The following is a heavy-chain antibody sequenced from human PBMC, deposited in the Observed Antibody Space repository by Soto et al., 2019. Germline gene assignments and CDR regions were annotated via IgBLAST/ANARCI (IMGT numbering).Heavy chain of an antibody. CDR1: GLSFGDDA. CDR2: ITYDGSSK. D-gene: IGHD3-10*01. CDR3: AKGLRRLLRTQYYYGLDV. J-gene: IGHJ6*02. V-gene: IGHV3-30-3*01. Sequence: QVHLVESGGGVVQPGRSLRLSCAASGLSFGDDAMHWVRQAPGKGLEWVAVITYDGSSKYYADSVKGRFTVSRDNSKRTLSLQMNSLREEDTAIYYCAKGLRRLLRTQYYYGLDVWGRGTTVTVSS.